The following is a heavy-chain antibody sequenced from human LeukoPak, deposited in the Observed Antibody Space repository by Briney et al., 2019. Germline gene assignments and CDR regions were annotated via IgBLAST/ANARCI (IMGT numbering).Heavy chain of an antibody. Sequence: GASVKVSCKASGYTFTGYYIDWVRQAPGQGLEWMGWINPNSGGTNYAQKFQGRVTMTRDTSISTAYMELSRLRSGDTAVYYCARGPGSRWLQFYYYYMDVWGRGTTVTVSS. J-gene: IGHJ6*03. CDR1: GYTFTGYY. V-gene: IGHV1-2*02. CDR2: INPNSGGT. CDR3: ARGPGSRWLQFYYYYMDV. D-gene: IGHD5-24*01.